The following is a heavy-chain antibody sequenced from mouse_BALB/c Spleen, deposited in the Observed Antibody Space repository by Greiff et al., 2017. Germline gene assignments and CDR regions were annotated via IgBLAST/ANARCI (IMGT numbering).Heavy chain of an antibody. Sequence: QVQLQQSGAELARPGASVKLSCKASGYTFTSYWMQWVKQRPGQGLEWIGAIYPGDGDTRYTQKFKGKATLTADKSSSTAYMQLSSLASEDSAVYYCAKFYDYDAMDYWGQGTSVTVSS. V-gene: IGHV1-87*01. D-gene: IGHD2-3*01. CDR1: GYTFTSYW. CDR3: AKFYDYDAMDY. J-gene: IGHJ4*01. CDR2: IYPGDGDT.